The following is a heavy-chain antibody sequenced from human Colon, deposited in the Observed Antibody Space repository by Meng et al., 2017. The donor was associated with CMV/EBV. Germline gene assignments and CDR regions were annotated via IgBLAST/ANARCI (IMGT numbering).Heavy chain of an antibody. Sequence: GGSLRLSCAASGFTFSNYAVHWVRQAPGKGLEWVALISSHRGNQYYADSVKGRFIISRDNSTNSLYLQILSLRPEDTAVYYCASRSYTYFDSGTHASMDVWGQGTTVTVSS. CDR1: GFTFSNYA. V-gene: IGHV3-30-3*01. CDR3: ASRSYTYFDSGTHASMDV. J-gene: IGHJ6*02. CDR2: ISSHRGNQ. D-gene: IGHD3-10*01.